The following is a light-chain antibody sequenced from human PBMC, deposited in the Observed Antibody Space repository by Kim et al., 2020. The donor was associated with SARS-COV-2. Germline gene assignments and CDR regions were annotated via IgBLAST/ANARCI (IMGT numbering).Light chain of an antibody. J-gene: IGLJ2*01. CDR3: ETWDSYVV. CDR2: LQESGSY. CDR1: SGNSTYM. V-gene: IGLV4-60*03. Sequence: GASVTLTCTRSSGNSTYMSARHHQRQRKAPRYLMSLQESGSYETGSEVPDRFSGSSSGADRYLTIANLHAEDEAEYYCETWDSYVVFGGGTQLTVL.